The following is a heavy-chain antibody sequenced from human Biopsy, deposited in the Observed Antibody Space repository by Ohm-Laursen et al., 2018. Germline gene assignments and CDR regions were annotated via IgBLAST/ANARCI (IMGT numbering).Heavy chain of an antibody. D-gene: IGHD6-19*01. CDR3: ALQSVAQMKNFDY. Sequence: ASVKVSCKPSGYTFTAFSVHWLRQAPGQGLEWMGWISPKSGDTNYAHKFQGNITMTRDTSMSTAYMEMSRLRRDDTAVYYCALQSVAQMKNFDYWGQGTLVTVSS. V-gene: IGHV1-2*02. CDR2: ISPKSGDT. CDR1: GYTFTAFS. J-gene: IGHJ4*02.